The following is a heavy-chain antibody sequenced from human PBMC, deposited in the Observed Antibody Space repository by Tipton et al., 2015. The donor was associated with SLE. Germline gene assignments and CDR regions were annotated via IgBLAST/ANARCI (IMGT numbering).Heavy chain of an antibody. J-gene: IGHJ2*01. Sequence: TLSLTCSVSGGSMSTYYWSWIRQPPGKGLEWIGYIDYSWSTNYNPSLESRVTIPLDSSKNRFSLKLNSVTAADTAVYYCARHAWGSNWYFDLWGRGTLVTVSS. V-gene: IGHV4-59*08. D-gene: IGHD7-27*01. CDR2: IDYSWST. CDR1: GGSMSTYY. CDR3: ARHAWGSNWYFDL.